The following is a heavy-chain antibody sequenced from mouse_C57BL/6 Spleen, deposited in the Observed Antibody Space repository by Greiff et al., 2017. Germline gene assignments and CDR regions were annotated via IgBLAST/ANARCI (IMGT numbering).Heavy chain of an antibody. Sequence: QVQLQQSGAELVKPGASVKISCKASGYAFSSYWMNWVKQRPGKGLEWIGQIYPGDGDTNYNGKFKGKATLTADKSSSTAYMQLSSLTSEDSAVYFCARVGSSGFFDYWGQGTTLTVSS. CDR1: GYAFSSYW. V-gene: IGHV1-80*01. CDR3: ARVGSSGFFDY. D-gene: IGHD3-2*02. J-gene: IGHJ2*01. CDR2: IYPGDGDT.